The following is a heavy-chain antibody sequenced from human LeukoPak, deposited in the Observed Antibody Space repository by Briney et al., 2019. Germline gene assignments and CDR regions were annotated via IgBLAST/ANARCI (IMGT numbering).Heavy chain of an antibody. D-gene: IGHD2-8*02. CDR3: ARDQIYCTGGYCYFDY. Sequence: GVSLRLSCAASGFTFSSYWMHWVRQAPGKGLVWVSRINSDGSSTSYADSVKGRFTISRDNDKNTLSLQMNSLRAKDTAVYFCARDQIYCTGGYCYFDYWGQGTLVTVSS. CDR2: INSDGSST. CDR1: GFTFSSYW. J-gene: IGHJ4*02. V-gene: IGHV3-74*01.